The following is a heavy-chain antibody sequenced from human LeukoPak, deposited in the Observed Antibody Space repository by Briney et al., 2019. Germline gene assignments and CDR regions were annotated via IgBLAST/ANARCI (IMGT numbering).Heavy chain of an antibody. V-gene: IGHV3-73*01. CDR1: GFTFSGST. D-gene: IGHD5-18*01. Sequence: GGSPKLSCAASGFTFSGSTMHWVRQASGKGLEWVGRIRSKTNSYATAYAASVKGRFSISRDDSKSTAYLQMNSLKTEDTAVYYCARSYGYGTNFDYWGQGTLVTVSS. CDR2: IRSKTNSYAT. J-gene: IGHJ4*02. CDR3: ARSYGYGTNFDY.